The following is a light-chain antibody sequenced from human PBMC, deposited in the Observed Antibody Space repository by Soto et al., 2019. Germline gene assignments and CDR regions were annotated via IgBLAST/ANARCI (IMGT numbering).Light chain of an antibody. V-gene: IGKV1-39*01. Sequence: DIQMTQSPSSLSASVGDRVTITCRASQSMSRYLNWYQQKPGKAPKLLIYAASTLQTGVPSRFSGSGSGTDFTLTISNLQPEDFATYFCQQSYSAPPYTFGQGTKLEIK. J-gene: IGKJ2*01. CDR2: AAS. CDR3: QQSYSAPPYT. CDR1: QSMSRY.